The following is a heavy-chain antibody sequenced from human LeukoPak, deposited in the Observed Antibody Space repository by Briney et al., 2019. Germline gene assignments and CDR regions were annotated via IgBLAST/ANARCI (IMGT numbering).Heavy chain of an antibody. CDR1: GFTFSSYS. Sequence: PGGSLRLSCAASGFTFSSYSMNWVRQAPGKGLEWVSSISSSSSYIYYADSVKGRFTISRDNAKNSLYLQMNSLRAEDTAVYYCARVACSSTSCPIYDAFDIWGQGTMVTVSS. J-gene: IGHJ3*02. CDR3: ARVACSSTSCPIYDAFDI. D-gene: IGHD2-2*01. V-gene: IGHV3-21*01. CDR2: ISSSSSYI.